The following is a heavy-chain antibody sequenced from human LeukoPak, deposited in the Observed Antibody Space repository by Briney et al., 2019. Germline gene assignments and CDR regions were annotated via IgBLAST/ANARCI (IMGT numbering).Heavy chain of an antibody. CDR1: GFTFSSYA. D-gene: IGHD6-19*01. CDR3: ARDKDSNGGDAFDI. Sequence: GGSLRLSCAASGFTFSSYAMSWVRQAPGKGLEWVSGISGSGGGTYYADSVKGRFTISRDNAKNSLYLQMNSLRAEDTAVYYCARDKDSNGGDAFDIWGQGTMVTVSS. J-gene: IGHJ3*02. CDR2: ISGSGGGT. V-gene: IGHV3-23*01.